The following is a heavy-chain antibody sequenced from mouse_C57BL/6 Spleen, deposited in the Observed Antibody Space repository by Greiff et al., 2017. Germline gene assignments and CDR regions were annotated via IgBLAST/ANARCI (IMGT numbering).Heavy chain of an antibody. Sequence: VQLQQSGAELVKPGASVKLSCKASGYTFTEYTIHWVKQRSGQGLEWIGWFYPGSGSIKYNEKFKDKATLTADKSSSTVYMELSRLTSEDSAVYFCARHEDPLNYYGSSFDYWGQGTTLTVSS. J-gene: IGHJ2*01. CDR1: GYTFTEYT. V-gene: IGHV1-62-2*01. CDR2: FYPGSGSI. CDR3: ARHEDPLNYYGSSFDY. D-gene: IGHD1-1*01.